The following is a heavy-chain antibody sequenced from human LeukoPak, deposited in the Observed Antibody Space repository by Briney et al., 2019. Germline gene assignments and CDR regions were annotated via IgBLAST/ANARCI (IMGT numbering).Heavy chain of an antibody. D-gene: IGHD6-19*01. CDR2: IYYSGST. J-gene: IGHJ4*02. CDR3: ARRYVGQWLVLDY. V-gene: IGHV4-39*01. CDR1: GGSISSSSYY. Sequence: SETLSPTCTVSGGSISSSSYYWGWIRQPPGKGLEWIGSIYYSGSTYYNPSLKSRVTISVDTSKNQFSLKLSSVTAADTAVYYCARRYVGQWLVLDYWGQGTLVTVSS.